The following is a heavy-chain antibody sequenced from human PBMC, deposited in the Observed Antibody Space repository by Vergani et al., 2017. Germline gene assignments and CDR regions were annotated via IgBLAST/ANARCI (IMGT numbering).Heavy chain of an antibody. D-gene: IGHD3-3*01. J-gene: IGHJ4*02. Sequence: VQLVESGGGLVQPGGSLRLSCAASGFTFSSYAMHWVRQAPGKGLEWVAVISYDGSNKYYADSVKGRFTISRDNSKNTLYLQMNSLRAEDTAVYYCASLWRGPSDYWGQGTLVTVSS. CDR2: ISYDGSNK. CDR3: ASLWRGPSDY. V-gene: IGHV3-30*04. CDR1: GFTFSSYA.